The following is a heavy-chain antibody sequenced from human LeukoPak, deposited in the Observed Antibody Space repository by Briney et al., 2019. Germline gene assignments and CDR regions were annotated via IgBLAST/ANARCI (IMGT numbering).Heavy chain of an antibody. V-gene: IGHV4-4*07. J-gene: IGHJ3*02. D-gene: IGHD6-19*01. CDR3: ARGRGIAVAALLDAFDI. CDR1: GGSISSYY. CDR2: IYTSGST. Sequence: SETLSLTCTVSGGSISSYYWSWIRQPAGKGLEWIGRIYTSGSTNYNPSLKSRVTMSVDTSKNQCSLKLSSVTAADTAVYYCARGRGIAVAALLDAFDIWGQGTMVTVSS.